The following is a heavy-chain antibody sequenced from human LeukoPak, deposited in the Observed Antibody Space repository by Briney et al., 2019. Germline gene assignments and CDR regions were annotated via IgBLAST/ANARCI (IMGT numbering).Heavy chain of an antibody. J-gene: IGHJ4*02. D-gene: IGHD2-15*01. Sequence: ASVKVSCKASGYTFTSYYMHWVRQAPGQRLEWMGIINPSGGSTSYAQKFQGRVTMTRDTSTSTARMELSSLRSEDTAVYYCARVSPYCSGGSCYLNPWCYFDYWGQGTLVTVSS. V-gene: IGHV1-46*01. CDR2: INPSGGST. CDR3: ARVSPYCSGGSCYLNPWCYFDY. CDR1: GYTFTSYY.